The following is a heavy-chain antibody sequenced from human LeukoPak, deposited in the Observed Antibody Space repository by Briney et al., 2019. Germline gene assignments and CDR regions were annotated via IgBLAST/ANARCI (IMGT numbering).Heavy chain of an antibody. CDR2: IYHSGST. D-gene: IGHD2-2*01. Sequence: TPSETLSLTCAVSGYSISSGYYWGWIRQPPGKGLEWIGGIYHSGSTYYNPSLKSRVTISVDTSKNQFSLKLGSVTAADTAVYYCASLDIVVVPAAIGWFDPWGQGTLVTVSS. V-gene: IGHV4-38-2*01. J-gene: IGHJ5*02. CDR1: GYSISSGYY. CDR3: ASLDIVVVPAAIGWFDP.